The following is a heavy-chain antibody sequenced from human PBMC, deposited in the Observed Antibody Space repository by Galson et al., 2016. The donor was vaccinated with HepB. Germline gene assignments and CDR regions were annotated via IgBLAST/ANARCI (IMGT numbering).Heavy chain of an antibody. CDR3: AELPLRRTGASRMDV. D-gene: IGHD1-14*01. V-gene: IGHV5-51*01. Sequence: QSGAEVKKPGESLKISCQGSGYTFSDYWIGWVRQTPGKGLEYMGIIYPGDSDTKYSPSFQGQVTISVDKSTNTAFLQWGSLQASDSAIYYCAELPLRRTGASRMDVWGQGTTVTVSS. CDR1: GYTFSDYW. CDR2: IYPGDSDT. J-gene: IGHJ6*02.